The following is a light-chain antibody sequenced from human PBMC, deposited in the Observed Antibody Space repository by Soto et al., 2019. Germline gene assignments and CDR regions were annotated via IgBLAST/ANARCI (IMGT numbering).Light chain of an antibody. J-gene: IGKJ1*01. CDR1: HGVSSY. Sequence: ELVMTQSPATLSESPGERAILSCRARHGVSSYLAWYQQKPGQAPRLLIYGASTRATGIPARFSGSGSVTEFTLTISSLQSEDFAVYYCQHYNNWPVTFGQGTKVDIK. CDR3: QHYNNWPVT. V-gene: IGKV3-15*01. CDR2: GAS.